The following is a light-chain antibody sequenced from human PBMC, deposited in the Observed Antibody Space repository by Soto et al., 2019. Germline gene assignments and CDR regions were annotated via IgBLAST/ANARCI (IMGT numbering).Light chain of an antibody. Sequence: DIVMTQSPLSLPVIPGESASISCRSSQSLLHSNGYNYLDWYLQKPGQSPQLLIYLGSNRASGVPDRCSGSGSGTDFTLRISVVEAGDVGVYYCMQALQTPVTFGGGTKVEIK. CDR1: QSLLHSNGYNY. CDR3: MQALQTPVT. CDR2: LGS. V-gene: IGKV2-28*01. J-gene: IGKJ4*01.